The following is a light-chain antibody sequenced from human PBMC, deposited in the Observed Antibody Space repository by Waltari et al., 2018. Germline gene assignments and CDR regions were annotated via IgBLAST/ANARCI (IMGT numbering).Light chain of an antibody. CDR1: QSISSW. J-gene: IGKJ3*01. Sequence: DIQMTQSPSTLSASVGDRVTITCRAMQSISSWLAWYQQKPGKAPKLLIYKASSLESGVPSRFSGSGSGTEFTLTISSLQPDDFATYYCQQYNSYSTFGPGTKVDIK. CDR3: QQYNSYST. CDR2: KAS. V-gene: IGKV1-5*03.